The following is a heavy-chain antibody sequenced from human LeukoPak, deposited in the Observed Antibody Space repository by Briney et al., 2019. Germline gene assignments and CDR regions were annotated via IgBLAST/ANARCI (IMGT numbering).Heavy chain of an antibody. V-gene: IGHV1-69*05. CDR3: ASATPHYDFWSGYHYYYYMDV. CDR2: IIPIFGTA. CDR1: GGTFSSYA. J-gene: IGHJ6*03. D-gene: IGHD3-3*01. Sequence: SVKVSCKASGGTFSSYAISWVRQAPGQGLEWMGGIIPIFGTANYAQKFQGRVTITTDESTSTAYMELSSLRSEDTAVYYCASATPHYDFWSGYHYYYYMDVWGKGTTVTVSS.